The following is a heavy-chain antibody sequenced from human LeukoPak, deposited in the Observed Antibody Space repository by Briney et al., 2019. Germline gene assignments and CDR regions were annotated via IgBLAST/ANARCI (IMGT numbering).Heavy chain of an antibody. CDR2: LSDLGGII. CDR1: GFTFNTYA. J-gene: IGHJ4*02. D-gene: IGHD3-22*01. CDR3: AKRNDSGGYSFDH. V-gene: IGHV3-23*01. Sequence: GGSLRLSCAASGFTFNTYAMGWVRQAPEKGLEWVSFLSDLGGIIIYANSVKGRFTISRDNSKNMLYLQMNSLRAEDTALYYCAKRNDSGGYSFDHWGQGTLVTVSS.